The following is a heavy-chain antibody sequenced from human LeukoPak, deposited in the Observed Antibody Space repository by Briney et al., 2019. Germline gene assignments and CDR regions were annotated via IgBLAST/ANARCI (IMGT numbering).Heavy chain of an antibody. CDR2: ISGSGGST. J-gene: IGHJ4*02. CDR3: AKGGSPGVVVVAGTLDGFDY. CDR1: GFTFSSYA. V-gene: IGHV3-23*01. Sequence: PGGSLRLSCAASGFTFSSYAMSWVRQAPGKGLEWVSAISGSGGSTYYADSVKGRFTISRDNSKNTLYLQMNSLRAADPAVYYCAKGGSPGVVVVAGTLDGFDYWGQGTPVTVSS. D-gene: IGHD2-15*01.